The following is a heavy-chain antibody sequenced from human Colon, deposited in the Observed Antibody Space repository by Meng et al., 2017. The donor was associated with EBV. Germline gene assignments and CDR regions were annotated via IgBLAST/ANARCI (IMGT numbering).Heavy chain of an antibody. J-gene: IGHJ4*02. Sequence: QVQWRESGPGLVKPSETRSLTCAVSGGSISSVYWWTWVRQSPGKGLEWIGEIYHSGSTNYNPSLKSRVTISVDKSKNQFSLKLTSVTAADTAVYYCARGGYYSFDYWGQRTLVTVSS. D-gene: IGHD5-18*01. V-gene: IGHV4-4*02. CDR3: ARGGYYSFDY. CDR1: GGSISSVYW. CDR2: IYHSGST.